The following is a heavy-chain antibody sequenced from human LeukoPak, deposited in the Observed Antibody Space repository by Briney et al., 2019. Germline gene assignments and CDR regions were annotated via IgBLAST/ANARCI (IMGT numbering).Heavy chain of an antibody. Sequence: SQTLSLTCTVSGGSISSGSYYWSWIRQPAGKGLEWIGRIYTSGSTNYNPSLKSRVTISVDTSKNQFSLKLSSVTAADTAVYYCARRGKEYCSSTSCYSYAFDIWGQGTMVTVSS. CDR3: ARRGKEYCSSTSCYSYAFDI. V-gene: IGHV4-61*02. CDR2: IYTSGST. D-gene: IGHD2-2*01. J-gene: IGHJ3*02. CDR1: GGSISSGSYY.